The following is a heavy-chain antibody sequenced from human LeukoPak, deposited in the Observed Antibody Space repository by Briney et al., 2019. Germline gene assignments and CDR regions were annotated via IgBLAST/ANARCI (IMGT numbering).Heavy chain of an antibody. Sequence: PGGSLRLSCAASGFTFSTSAMNWVRQAPGKGLEWVSSINNVRSHIYYADSVRGRFTISRDNSKNTLYRQMNSLRAEDTAVYYCAIDRWDYGGNDLWGQGTLVTVSS. D-gene: IGHD4-23*01. V-gene: IGHV3-21*04. J-gene: IGHJ4*02. CDR2: INNVRSHI. CDR1: GFTFSTSA. CDR3: AIDRWDYGGNDL.